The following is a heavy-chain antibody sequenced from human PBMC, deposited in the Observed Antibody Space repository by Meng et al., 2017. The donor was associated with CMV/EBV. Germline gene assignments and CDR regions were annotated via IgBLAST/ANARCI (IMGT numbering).Heavy chain of an antibody. CDR2: ISSSSSYI. CDR1: AFTFSSYT. J-gene: IGHJ4*02. D-gene: IGHD2-2*01. V-gene: IGHV3-21*01. Sequence: GESLKISCAASAFTFSSYTMNWVRQAPGTGLEWVSSISSSSSYIYYADPVRGRFTISRDNAENSLYLQMNSLRAEDTAVYYCARGSTNCLDYWGQGTLVTVSS. CDR3: ARGSTNCLDY.